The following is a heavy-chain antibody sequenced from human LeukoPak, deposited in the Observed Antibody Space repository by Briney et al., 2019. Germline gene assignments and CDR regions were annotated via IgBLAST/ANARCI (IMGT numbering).Heavy chain of an antibody. CDR3: ARVKTTTWGAFDY. V-gene: IGHV3-9*01. CDR1: GFTFDDYA. CDR2: ISWNSGSI. Sequence: GGSLRLSCAASGFTFDDYAMHWVRQAPGKGLEWVSGISWNSGSIGYADSVKGRFTISRDNTKNSLYLEMKSLTIEDTALYYCARVKTTTWGAFDYWGPGTMVTVSS. D-gene: IGHD1-14*01. J-gene: IGHJ3*01.